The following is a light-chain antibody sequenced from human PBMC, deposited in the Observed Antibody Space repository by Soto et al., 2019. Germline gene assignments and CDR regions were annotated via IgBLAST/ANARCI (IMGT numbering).Light chain of an antibody. V-gene: IGKV3-20*01. J-gene: IGKJ5*01. CDR2: DAS. CDR1: QSVSSSW. Sequence: EIVLTQSPGTLSLSPGERATLSCRASQSVSSSWLAWYQQKPGQAPRLLIYDASGRATGSPDRFSGSGSGTDFTLTTSRLEPEDFAVYYCQQYGSSPITFGQGTRLEIK. CDR3: QQYGSSPIT.